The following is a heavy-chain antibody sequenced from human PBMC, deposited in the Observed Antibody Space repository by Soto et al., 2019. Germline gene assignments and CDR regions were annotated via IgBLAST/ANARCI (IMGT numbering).Heavy chain of an antibody. J-gene: IGHJ4*02. D-gene: IGHD3-10*01. CDR2: IYHSGST. CDR1: GGSISSGGYS. Sequence: SETLSLTCAVSGGSISSGGYSWSWIRQPPGKGLEWIGYIYHSGSTYYNPSLKSRVTISVDRSKNQFSLKLSSVTAADTAVYYCARGRAFMVRGVIITPYYFDYWGQGTLVTVSS. V-gene: IGHV4-30-2*01. CDR3: ARGRAFMVRGVIITPYYFDY.